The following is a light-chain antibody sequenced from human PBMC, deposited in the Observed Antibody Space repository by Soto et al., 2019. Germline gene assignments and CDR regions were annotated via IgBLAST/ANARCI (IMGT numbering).Light chain of an antibody. CDR1: SSDVGNYNL. CDR3: CSYAGSSSYVV. J-gene: IGLJ2*01. Sequence: QSALTQPASVSGSPRQSITISCTGTSSDVGNYNLVSWYQQHPGKAPQLMIYEGSKRPSGVSNRFSGSKSGNTASLTISGLKAEDEADYYCCSYAGSSSYVVFGGGTKLTVL. CDR2: EGS. V-gene: IGLV2-23*01.